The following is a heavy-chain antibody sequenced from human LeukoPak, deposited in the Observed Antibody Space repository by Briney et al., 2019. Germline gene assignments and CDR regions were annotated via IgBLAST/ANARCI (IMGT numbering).Heavy chain of an antibody. Sequence: SETLSLTCTVSGGSISDNYWSWIRQPPGKGLEWIGYAYYSGHTNYNSSLESRVTMSLDTSKSQFSLRLSSVTAADTAVYFCARHPFATPFDYWGPGTLVTVSS. CDR1: GGSISDNY. D-gene: IGHD2-15*01. CDR3: ARHPFATPFDY. J-gene: IGHJ4*02. CDR2: AYYSGHT. V-gene: IGHV4-59*08.